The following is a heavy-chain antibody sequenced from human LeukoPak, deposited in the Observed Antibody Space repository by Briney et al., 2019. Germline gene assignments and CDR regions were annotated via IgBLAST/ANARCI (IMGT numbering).Heavy chain of an antibody. CDR1: GYTFTSYG. CDR2: ISAYNGNT. CDR3: ARDKPGSSPLDY. D-gene: IGHD6-6*01. Sequence: EASVKVSCKASGYTFTSYGISWVRQAPGQGLEWMGWISAYNGNTNYAQKLQGRVTMTRDTSTSTVYMELSSLRSEDTAVYYCARDKPGSSPLDYWGQGTLVTVSS. V-gene: IGHV1-18*01. J-gene: IGHJ4*02.